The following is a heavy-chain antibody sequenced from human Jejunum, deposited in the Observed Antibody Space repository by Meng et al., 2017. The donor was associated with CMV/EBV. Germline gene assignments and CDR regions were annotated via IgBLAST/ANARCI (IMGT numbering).Heavy chain of an antibody. D-gene: IGHD5/OR15-5a*01. CDR2: IYSTGGT. V-gene: IGHV3-53*01. CDR3: ARASLHTHMDV. J-gene: IGHJ6*02. Sequence: WAASGLTVSSSYLSWVHQAPGKGLEWVSVIYSTGGTYYADSVRGRFAISRDNSKNTVILQMNSLRVEDTAVYFCARASLHTHMDVWGQGTTVTVSS. CDR1: GLTVSSSY.